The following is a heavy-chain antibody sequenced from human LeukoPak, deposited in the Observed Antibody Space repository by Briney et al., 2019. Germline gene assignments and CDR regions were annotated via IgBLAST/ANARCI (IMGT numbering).Heavy chain of an antibody. CDR2: IGISSSTI. CDR3: TTIFGVVIFPFDY. Sequence: GGSLRLSCAASGFTFSGHSMNWVRQAPGRGLEWVAYIGISSSTIYYADSVKGRFTISRDNVKNSVFLQMNTLRDEDTAVYYCTTIFGVVIFPFDYWGQGTLVTVSS. J-gene: IGHJ4*02. D-gene: IGHD3-3*01. V-gene: IGHV3-48*02. CDR1: GFTFSGHS.